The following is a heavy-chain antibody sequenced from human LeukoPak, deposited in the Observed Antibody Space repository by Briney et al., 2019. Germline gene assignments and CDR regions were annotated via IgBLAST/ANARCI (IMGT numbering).Heavy chain of an antibody. V-gene: IGHV3-9*01. J-gene: IGHJ4*02. CDR1: GFTFRDYG. CDR2: INWNSGPI. Sequence: PGGSLRLSCAASGFTFRDYGMHWVRQAPGKGLEWVTGINWNSGPIGYGDFVQGRFTISRDNAKNSLYLQMNSLRAEDTAFYFCAKAAYTSGSSYFEPNYHFDYWGQGTQVTVSS. CDR3: AKAAYTSGSSYFEPNYHFDY. D-gene: IGHD3-10*01.